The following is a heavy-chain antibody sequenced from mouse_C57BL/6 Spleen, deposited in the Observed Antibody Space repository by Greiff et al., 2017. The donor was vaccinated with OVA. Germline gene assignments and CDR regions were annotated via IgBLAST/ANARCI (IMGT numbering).Heavy chain of an antibody. CDR3: ARDLGLPYYCDY. Sequence: EVQLVESGGGLVKPGGSLKLSCAASGFTFRSSAMSWVRQTPAKRLEWVATISDGGSYTYYPDNVKGRFTISRDNAKNNLYLQMSHLKSEDTAMYYCARDLGLPYYCDYWGQGTTLTVSS. J-gene: IGHJ2*01. CDR2: ISDGGSYT. D-gene: IGHD4-1*01. CDR1: GFTFRSSA. V-gene: IGHV5-4*01.